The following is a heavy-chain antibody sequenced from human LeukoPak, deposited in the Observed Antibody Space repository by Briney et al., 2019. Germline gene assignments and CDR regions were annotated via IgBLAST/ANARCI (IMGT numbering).Heavy chain of an antibody. CDR3: ARDGEYCGGDCYSPGMDV. CDR1: GFTFSSYS. D-gene: IGHD2-21*02. CDR2: INHSGST. Sequence: PGGSLRLSCAASGFTFSSYSMNWVRQPPGKGLEWIGEINHSGSTNYNPSLKSRVTISADTSKNQFSLKLSSVTAADTAVYYCARDGEYCGGDCYSPGMDVWGQGTTVTVSS. V-gene: IGHV4-34*01. J-gene: IGHJ6*02.